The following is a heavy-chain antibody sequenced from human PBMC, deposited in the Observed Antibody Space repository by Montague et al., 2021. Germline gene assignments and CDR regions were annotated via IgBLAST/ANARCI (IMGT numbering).Heavy chain of an antibody. CDR2: MFYGGAT. Sequence: SETLSLTCTVSSGSIFHAHWSWVRQPPGKGLEWLGSMFYGGATSNNPSPKSRVTMSIDTSMNQFSLNLRSVTAADTAVYFCARRLGIRAPFDYWGQGTLVTVSS. D-gene: IGHD7-27*01. CDR3: ARRLGIRAPFDY. CDR1: SGSIFHAH. V-gene: IGHV4-59*08. J-gene: IGHJ4*02.